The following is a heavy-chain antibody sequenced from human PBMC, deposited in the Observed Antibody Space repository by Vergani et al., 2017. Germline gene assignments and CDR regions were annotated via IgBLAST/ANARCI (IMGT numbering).Heavy chain of an antibody. V-gene: IGHV2-5*01. D-gene: IGHD3-10*01. Sequence: QESGPTLVKPTQTLTLTCTFSGFSLSTSGVGVGWIRQPPGKALEWLALIYWNDDKRYSPSLKSRLTITKDTSKNQVVLTMTNMDPVDTATYYSAHSAWFGEPNWFDPWGQGTLVTVSS. CDR2: IYWNDDK. CDR3: AHSAWFGEPNWFDP. CDR1: GFSLSTSGVG. J-gene: IGHJ5*02.